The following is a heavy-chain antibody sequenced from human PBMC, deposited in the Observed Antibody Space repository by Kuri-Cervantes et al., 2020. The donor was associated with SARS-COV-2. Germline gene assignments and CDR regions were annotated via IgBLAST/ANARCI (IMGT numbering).Heavy chain of an antibody. CDR1: GGSTSSSSYY. CDR2: IYYSGST. J-gene: IGHJ4*02. CDR3: ARVSANYYDSSGYITTALSYFDY. Sequence: SETLSLTCTVSGGSTSSSSYYWSWIWQPPGKGLEWIGYIYYSGSTNYNPSLKSRVTISVDTSKNQFSLKLSSVTAADTAVYYCARVSANYYDSSGYITTALSYFDYWGQGTLVTVSS. D-gene: IGHD3-22*01. V-gene: IGHV4-61*01.